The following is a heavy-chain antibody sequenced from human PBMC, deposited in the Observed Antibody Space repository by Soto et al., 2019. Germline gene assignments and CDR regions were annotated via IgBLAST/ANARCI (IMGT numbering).Heavy chain of an antibody. CDR2: IYYSGST. J-gene: IGHJ3*02. CDR3: ARQPITYYYDSSGYLDAFDI. D-gene: IGHD3-22*01. Sequence: SETLSLTCTVSGCYISSSGYYWGWIRQPPGKGLEWIGSIYYSGSTYYNPSLKSRVTISVDTSKNQFSLKLSSVTAADTAVYYCARQPITYYYDSSGYLDAFDIWGQGTMVTV. CDR1: GCYISSSGYY. V-gene: IGHV4-39*01.